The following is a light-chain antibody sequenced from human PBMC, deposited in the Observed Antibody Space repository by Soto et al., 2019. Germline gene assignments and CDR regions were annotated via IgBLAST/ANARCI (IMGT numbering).Light chain of an antibody. V-gene: IGKV1-5*01. Sequence: DIQMTQSPSTLSASVGDRVTITCRASQSISSWLAWYQQKPGKASKLLIYDASSLESGVPSRFSGSGSGTEFTLTISSLQPDDVAPYCCQQYNNYHMYAFGQGTKLEIK. J-gene: IGKJ2*01. CDR3: QQYNNYHMYA. CDR1: QSISSW. CDR2: DAS.